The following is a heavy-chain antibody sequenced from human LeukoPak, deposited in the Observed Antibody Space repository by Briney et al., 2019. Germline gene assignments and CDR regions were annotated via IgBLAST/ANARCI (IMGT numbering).Heavy chain of an antibody. CDR3: ARGNYDYVWGSYRPNDY. CDR1: GYTFTSYG. CDR2: ISAYNGNT. Sequence: ASVKVSCTASGYTFTSYGISWVRQAPGQGLEWMGWISAYNGNTNYAQKLQGRVTMTTDTSTSTAYMELRSLRSDETAVYYCARGNYDYVWGSYRPNDYWGQGTLVTVSS. J-gene: IGHJ4*02. V-gene: IGHV1-18*01. D-gene: IGHD3-16*02.